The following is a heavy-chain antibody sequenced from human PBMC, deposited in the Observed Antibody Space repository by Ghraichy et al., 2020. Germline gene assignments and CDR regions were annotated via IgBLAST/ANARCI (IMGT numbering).Heavy chain of an antibody. CDR1: GGSISSSSYY. CDR3: ARNNINLGGDDSSPPTPTAFDI. Sequence: SETLSLTCTVSGGSISSSSYYWGWIRQPPGKGLEWIGSIYYSGSTYYNPSLKSRVTISVDTSKNQFSLKLSSVTAADTAVYYCARNNINLGGDDSSPPTPTAFDIWGQGTMVTVSS. J-gene: IGHJ3*02. CDR2: IYYSGST. D-gene: IGHD2-21*02. V-gene: IGHV4-39*01.